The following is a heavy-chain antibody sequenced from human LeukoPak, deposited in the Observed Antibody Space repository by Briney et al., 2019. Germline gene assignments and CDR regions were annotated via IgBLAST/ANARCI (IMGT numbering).Heavy chain of an antibody. CDR1: DFSFITYA. D-gene: IGHD6-13*01. Sequence: GGSLRLSCAASDFSFITYAMSWVRQAPGKGLEWVSTISGGGDATYYADSVKGRFTISRDNAKNTLYLQMNSLRVEDTAVYYCARDFMYSISCAGCWGQGTLVTVSS. V-gene: IGHV3-23*01. CDR3: ARDFMYSISCAGC. CDR2: ISGGGDAT. J-gene: IGHJ4*02.